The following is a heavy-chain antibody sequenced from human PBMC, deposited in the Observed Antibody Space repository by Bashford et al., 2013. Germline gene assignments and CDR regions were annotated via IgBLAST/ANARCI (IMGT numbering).Heavy chain of an antibody. Sequence: VASVKVSCETTGFTFTDYYIHWVRQAPGQGLEWVGRINPKNGGTDFAPKFQGWVTMTRDTSISTAYMELSRLRSDDTAVYYCARAWWDSGYGGGLDYWGQGTLVTVSS. J-gene: IGHJ4*02. CDR1: GFTFTDYY. CDR2: INPKNGGT. V-gene: IGHV1-2*04. D-gene: IGHD5-12*01. CDR3: ARAWWDSGYGGGLDY.